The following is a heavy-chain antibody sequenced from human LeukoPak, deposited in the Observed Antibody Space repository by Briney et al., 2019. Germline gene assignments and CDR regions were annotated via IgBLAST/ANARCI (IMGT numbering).Heavy chain of an antibody. V-gene: IGHV3-53*01. Sequence: PGGSLRLSCAASGLTVSSSYMSWVRQAPGKGLEWVSIIYNDGSTYYADSMKSRFTISRDNSKNTLYLQVNSLRAEDTAVYYCARNILFAFDIWGQGTMVTVSS. CDR1: GLTVSSSY. D-gene: IGHD2/OR15-2a*01. CDR2: IYNDGST. CDR3: ARNILFAFDI. J-gene: IGHJ3*02.